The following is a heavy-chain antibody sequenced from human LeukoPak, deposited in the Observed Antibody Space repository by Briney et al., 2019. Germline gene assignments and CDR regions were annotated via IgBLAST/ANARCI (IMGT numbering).Heavy chain of an antibody. CDR3: ARWADAGAFDI. CDR2: IYYSGST. D-gene: IGHD1-26*01. J-gene: IGHJ3*02. CDR1: GGSISSYY. V-gene: IGHV4-59*08. Sequence: PSETLSLTCTVSGGSISSYYWSWIRQPPGKGLEWIGYIYYSGSTNYNPSLKSRVTISVDTSKNQFSLKLSSVTAADTAVYYCARWADAGAFDIWGQGTMVTVSS.